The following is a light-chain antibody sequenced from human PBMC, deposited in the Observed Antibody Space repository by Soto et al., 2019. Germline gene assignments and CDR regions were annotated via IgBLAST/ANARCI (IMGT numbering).Light chain of an antibody. CDR3: QTWGTGIVV. CDR2: LNSDGSL. V-gene: IGLV4-69*01. J-gene: IGLJ2*01. CDR1: SGHSSYA. Sequence: QLVLTQSPSASASLGASVKLTCTLSSGHSSYAIAWHQQQPEKGPRYLMKLNSDGSLSKGDGIPDRFSGSSSGAERYLTISSLQSEDGADYYCQTWGTGIVVFGGGTKLTVL.